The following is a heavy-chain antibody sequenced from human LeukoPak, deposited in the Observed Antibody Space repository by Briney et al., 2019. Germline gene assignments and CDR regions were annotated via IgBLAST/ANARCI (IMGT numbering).Heavy chain of an antibody. CDR2: IGTAGDT. D-gene: IGHD3-22*01. J-gene: IGHJ4*02. V-gene: IGHV3-13*01. CDR3: ARGDSSGYQRNTKFDY. CDR1: GFTLSSYD. Sequence: PGGSLRLSCAASGFTLSSYDMHWVRQTTGKGLEWVSAIGTAGDTYYPGSVKGRFTISRENAKNSLYLQMNSLRAGDTAVYYCARGDSSGYQRNTKFDYWGQGTLVTVSS.